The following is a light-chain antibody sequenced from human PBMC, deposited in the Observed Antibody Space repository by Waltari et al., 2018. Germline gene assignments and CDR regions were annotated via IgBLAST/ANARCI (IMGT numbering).Light chain of an antibody. Sequence: EIVLTQSPGTLSLSPGAPATLSCRASQSVGSSLVWYPPNPGQAPRLTIYDTYKRATSIPDRFSGSGSGTDFSLTISRLEPEDFAVYYCQKYDRLTATFGQGTNVESK. V-gene: IGKV3-20*01. CDR3: QKYDRLTAT. CDR1: QSVGSS. J-gene: IGKJ1*01. CDR2: DTY.